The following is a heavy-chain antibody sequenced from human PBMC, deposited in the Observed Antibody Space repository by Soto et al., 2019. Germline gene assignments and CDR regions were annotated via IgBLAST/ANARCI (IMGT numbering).Heavy chain of an antibody. CDR3: AKGGAIVAAGTRVYLYNAMDV. CDR1: GYTFTGYY. V-gene: IGHV1-2*02. CDR2: INPNSGDT. Sequence: ASVKVSCKASGYTFTGYYVHWVRQAPGQGLEWMGWINPNSGDTYLAQRFQGRVTMNRDTSIGTAYMELRGLTSDDTAEYYCAKGGAIVAAGTRVYLYNAMDVWGPGTTVTVSS. J-gene: IGHJ6*02. D-gene: IGHD1-26*01.